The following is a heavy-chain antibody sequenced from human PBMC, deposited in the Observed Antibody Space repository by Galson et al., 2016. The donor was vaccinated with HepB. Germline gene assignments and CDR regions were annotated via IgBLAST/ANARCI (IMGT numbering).Heavy chain of an antibody. CDR2: INGDGRST. CDR1: GFTFSSYW. V-gene: IGHV3-74*01. CDR3: ARSGYCSTTGCYVAKRVPDY. J-gene: IGHJ4*02. D-gene: IGHD2-2*01. Sequence: SLRLSCAASGFTFSSYWMHWVRQAPGKGLVWVSHINGDGRSTTYADSVKGRFTISRDNAKNTLYLQMNSLRAEDTAVYYCARSGYCSTTGCYVAKRVPDYWGQGILVTVSS.